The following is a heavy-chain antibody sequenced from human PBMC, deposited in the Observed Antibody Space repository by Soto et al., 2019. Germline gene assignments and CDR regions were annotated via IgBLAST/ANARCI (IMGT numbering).Heavy chain of an antibody. CDR3: ASLAVAGTGEWDY. CDR1: GGSISSSNW. J-gene: IGHJ4*02. V-gene: IGHV4-4*02. D-gene: IGHD6-19*01. Sequence: NPSETLSLTCAVSGGSISSSNWWSWVRQPPGKGLEWIGEIYHSGSTNYNPSLKSRVTISVDKSKNQFSLKLSSVTAADTAVYYCASLAVAGTGEWDYWGQGTLVTVSS. CDR2: IYHSGST.